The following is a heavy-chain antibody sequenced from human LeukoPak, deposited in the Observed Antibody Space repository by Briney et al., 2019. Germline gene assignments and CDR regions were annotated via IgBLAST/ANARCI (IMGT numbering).Heavy chain of an antibody. Sequence: GGSLGLSCSASGFTFNKYALHWVRQAPGKGLDWVAGISDSGGDTDYADSVKGRFTISRDNSKNTLSLQMNSLRVEDTAVYYCAKKSGSGSPSFDYWGQGTLVTVSS. J-gene: IGHJ4*02. D-gene: IGHD1-26*01. CDR2: ISDSGGDT. CDR1: GFTFNKYA. CDR3: AKKSGSGSPSFDY. V-gene: IGHV3-23*01.